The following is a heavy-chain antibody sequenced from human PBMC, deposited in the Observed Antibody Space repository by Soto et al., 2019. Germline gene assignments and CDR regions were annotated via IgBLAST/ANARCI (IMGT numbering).Heavy chain of an antibody. J-gene: IGHJ5*02. V-gene: IGHV4-61*01. CDR2: IYHSGST. D-gene: IGHD1-7*01. CDR1: GGSVRDGSYY. CDR3: AGYNWNYYFDP. Sequence: QVQLQESGPGLVKPSETLSLICTVSGGSVRDGSYYWAWLRQPPGKGLEWIGYIYHSGSTIYNPSLKSRVTISIDTSKSQFSLNLNSMTAADTAVYYCAGYNWNYYFDPWGQGTLVTVSS.